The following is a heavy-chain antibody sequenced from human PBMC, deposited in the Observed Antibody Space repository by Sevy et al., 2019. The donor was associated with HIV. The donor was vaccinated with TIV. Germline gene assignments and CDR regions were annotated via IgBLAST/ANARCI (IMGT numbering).Heavy chain of an antibody. V-gene: IGHV1-18*01. J-gene: IGHJ6*02. D-gene: IGHD3-9*01. CDR2: ISAYNGNT. CDR3: ARDEVVRYFDWLLYSDYYYGMDV. CDR1: GYTFTSYG. Sequence: ASVKVSCKASGYTFTSYGISWVRQAPGQGLEWMGWISAYNGNTNYAQKLQGRVTMTTDTSTSTAYMELRSLRSDDTAVYYCARDEVVRYFDWLLYSDYYYGMDVWGQGTTVTVSS.